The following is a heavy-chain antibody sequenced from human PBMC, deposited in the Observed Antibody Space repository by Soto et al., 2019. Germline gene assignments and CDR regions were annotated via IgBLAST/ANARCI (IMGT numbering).Heavy chain of an antibody. V-gene: IGHV1-69*01. Sequence: QVQLVQSGAEVKKPGSSVKVSCKASGGTFSSYAISWVRQAPGQGLEWMGGIIPIFGTANYAQKFQGRVTITADESTSTAYMELSSLRSEDTAVYYCARDIGSYYGAEYYDGMDVWGQGTTVTVSS. CDR3: ARDIGSYYGAEYYDGMDV. J-gene: IGHJ6*02. CDR2: IIPIFGTA. CDR1: GGTFSSYA. D-gene: IGHD1-26*01.